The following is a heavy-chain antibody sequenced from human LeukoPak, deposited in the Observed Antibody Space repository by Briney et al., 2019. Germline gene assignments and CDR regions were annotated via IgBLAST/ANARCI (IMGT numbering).Heavy chain of an antibody. J-gene: IGHJ4*02. CDR1: GFTFSDYA. D-gene: IGHD4-17*01. CDR3: ARRGYGDYESGYFDY. CDR2: ITSSSSYI. V-gene: IGHV3-21*01. Sequence: GGSLRLSCTAFGFTFSDYAMNWVRQAPGKGLEWVSSITSSSSYIYYADSVKGRFTISRDNAKNSLYLQMKSLRAEDTAVYYCARRGYGDYESGYFDYWGQGTLVTVSS.